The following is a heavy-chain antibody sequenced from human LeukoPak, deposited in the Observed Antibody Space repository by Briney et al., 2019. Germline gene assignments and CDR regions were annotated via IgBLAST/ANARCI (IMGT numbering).Heavy chain of an antibody. J-gene: IGHJ4*02. V-gene: IGHV3-30*03. D-gene: IGHD3-10*01. Sequence: SGRSLRLSCGASGFTFSSYGMHWVRQAPGKGLEWVTFISYDGSIKYYGDSVKGRFTISRDNSKNTLYLQMNSLRAEDTAVYYCARGRYGSGYFDYWGQGTLVTVSS. CDR1: GFTFSSYG. CDR2: ISYDGSIK. CDR3: ARGRYGSGYFDY.